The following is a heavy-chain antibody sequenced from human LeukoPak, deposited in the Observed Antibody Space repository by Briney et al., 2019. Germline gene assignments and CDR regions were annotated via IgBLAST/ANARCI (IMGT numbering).Heavy chain of an antibody. J-gene: IGHJ4*02. D-gene: IGHD7-27*01. CDR1: GYTFTGYY. CDR2: INPNGGGT. CDR3: ARDWGSLTGDVGGVDY. Sequence: ASVKVSCKASGYTFTGYYIHWVRQAPGQGLEWMGWINPNGGGTNYAQKFQGRVTITRDTSVSTAYMELSRLRSDDTAVYCCARDWGSLTGDVGGVDYWGQGTLVTVSS. V-gene: IGHV1-2*02.